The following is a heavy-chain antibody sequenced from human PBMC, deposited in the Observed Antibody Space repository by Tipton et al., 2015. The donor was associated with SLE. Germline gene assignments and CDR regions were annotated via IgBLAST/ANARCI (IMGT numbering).Heavy chain of an antibody. D-gene: IGHD2-8*02. J-gene: IGHJ6*04. CDR3: ATTPTCSGNACRPTSCFSCGMDA. V-gene: IGHV4-59*01. CDR2: IYHNGNT. CDR1: GVSISSYY. Sequence: TLSLTCTVSGVSISSYYWSWIRQPPGKGLEWMGYIYHNGNTNYNPSLKSRVTISLDTSKNQFSLQLRSVTAADTAVYYCATTPTCSGNACRPTSCFSCGMDAWG.